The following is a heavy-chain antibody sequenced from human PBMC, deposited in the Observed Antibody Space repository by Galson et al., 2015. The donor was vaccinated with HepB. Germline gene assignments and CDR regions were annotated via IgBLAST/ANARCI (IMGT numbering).Heavy chain of an antibody. V-gene: IGHV3-23*01. J-gene: IGHJ6*02. CDR2: ISGSGGST. Sequence: SLRLSCAASGFTFSSYAMSWVRQAPGKGLEWVSAISGSGGSTYYADSVKGRFTISRDNSKNTLYLQMNSLRAEDTAVYYCAKGGDYDFWSGAMDVWGQGTTVTVSS. CDR1: GFTFSSYA. CDR3: AKGGDYDFWSGAMDV. D-gene: IGHD3-3*01.